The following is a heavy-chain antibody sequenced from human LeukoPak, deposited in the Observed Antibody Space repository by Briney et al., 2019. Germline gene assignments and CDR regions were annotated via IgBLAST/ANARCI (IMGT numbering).Heavy chain of an antibody. CDR3: ARGGGSTSCGH. V-gene: IGHV1-18*01. D-gene: IGHD2-2*01. Sequence: GASVKVSCKPYGYTFNTYGITWVRQAPGQGLEWMGWISPYNGNTNYAQKFQGRVTMTTDTSTSTAYMELRNLRSDDTAVYYCARGGGSTSCGHWGQGTLVTVSS. CDR1: GYTFNTYG. CDR2: ISPYNGNT. J-gene: IGHJ1*01.